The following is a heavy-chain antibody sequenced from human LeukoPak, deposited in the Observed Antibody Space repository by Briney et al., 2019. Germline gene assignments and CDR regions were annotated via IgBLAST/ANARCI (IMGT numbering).Heavy chain of an antibody. J-gene: IGHJ5*02. CDR1: GFTFSSYA. CDR3: AKEIVVVVTADNWFDL. CDR2: ISYDGSNK. Sequence: PGRSLRLSCAASGFTFSSYAMHWVRQAPGKGLEWVAVISYDGSNKYYADSVKGRFTISRDNSKNTLYLQMNSLRAEDTAVYYCAKEIVVVVTADNWFDLWGQGTLVTVSS. V-gene: IGHV3-30-3*01. D-gene: IGHD2-15*01.